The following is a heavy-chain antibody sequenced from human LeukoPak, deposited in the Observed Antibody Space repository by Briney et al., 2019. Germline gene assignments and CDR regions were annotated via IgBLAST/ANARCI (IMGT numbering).Heavy chain of an antibody. J-gene: IGHJ3*02. D-gene: IGHD3-22*01. CDR2: IYYSGST. V-gene: IGHV4-59*08. CDR1: GGSFSGQH. CDR3: ARSSGYYYPDAFDI. Sequence: SETMSPTCAAYGGSFSGQHWSCIRQPAKKGLEWIGYIYYSGSTNYNPSLKGRVTISGDQSKNQFSLKLSSLNAADTGVYYCARSSGYYYPDAFDIWGQGTMVTVSS.